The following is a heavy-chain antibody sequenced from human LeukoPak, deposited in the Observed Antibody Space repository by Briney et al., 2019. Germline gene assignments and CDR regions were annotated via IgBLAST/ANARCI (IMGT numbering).Heavy chain of an antibody. CDR1: GYTFTNYA. CDR2: INTNTGNP. D-gene: IGHD3-22*01. CDR3: ARDPNHYYDSSAYYGDY. Sequence: ASVKVSCKASGYTFTNYAMNWVRQAPGQGLEWMGWINTNTGNPTYAQGFTERFVFSLDTSVSTAYLQISSLKAEDTAVYYCARDPNHYYDSSAYYGDYWGQGTLVTVSS. J-gene: IGHJ4*02. V-gene: IGHV7-4-1*02.